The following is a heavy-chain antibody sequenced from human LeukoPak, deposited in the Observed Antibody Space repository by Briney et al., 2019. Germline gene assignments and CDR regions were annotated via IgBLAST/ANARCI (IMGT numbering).Heavy chain of an antibody. CDR2: IYYSGSP. CDR1: GGSISSYY. CDR3: SGSYLYYYYYYMGV. Sequence: PSETLSLTRTVSGGSISSYYWSWIRQPPGKGLEWIGYIYYSGSPNYNPSLKNRVTISVDTSKNQFSLKLSSVTAADTAVYYCSGSYLYYYYYYMGVWGKGTTVTISS. D-gene: IGHD1-26*01. J-gene: IGHJ6*03. V-gene: IGHV4-59*01.